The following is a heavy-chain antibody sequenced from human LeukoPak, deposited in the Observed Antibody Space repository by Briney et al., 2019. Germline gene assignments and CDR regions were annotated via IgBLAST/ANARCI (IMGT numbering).Heavy chain of an antibody. D-gene: IGHD3-10*01. CDR2: IYTSGST. CDR3: ARGLLWFGELYGWFDP. Sequence: PSQTLSPTCTVSGGSISSYYWSWIRQPAGKGLEWIGRIYTSGSTNYNPSLKSRVTMSVDTSKNQFSLKLSSVTAADTAVYYCARGLLWFGELYGWFDPWGQGTLVTVSS. CDR1: GGSISSYY. J-gene: IGHJ5*02. V-gene: IGHV4-4*07.